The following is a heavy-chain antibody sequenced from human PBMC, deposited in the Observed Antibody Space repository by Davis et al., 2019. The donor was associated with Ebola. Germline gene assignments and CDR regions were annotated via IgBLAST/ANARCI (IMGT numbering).Heavy chain of an antibody. D-gene: IGHD6-19*01. Sequence: GESLKISCAASGFTFSDYWMHWVRQAPGKGPEWVSRINPDGSNIGYADFVKGRFTISRDNTKNTLYVQLNILGADDTALYYCASSVWPHTLAHWGQGTPVTVSS. J-gene: IGHJ1*01. CDR2: INPDGSNI. V-gene: IGHV3-74*01. CDR3: ASSVWPHTLAH. CDR1: GFTFSDYW.